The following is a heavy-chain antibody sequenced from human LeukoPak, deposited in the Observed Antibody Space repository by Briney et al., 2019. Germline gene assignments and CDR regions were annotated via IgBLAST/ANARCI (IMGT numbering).Heavy chain of an antibody. D-gene: IGHD4-17*01. Sequence: SETLSLTCTVSGGSISSDIYYWSWIRQPAGKGLEWIGRIYTNGRTSGSTNYSPSLRSRVTMSVDTSKNQFFLHLDSVTAADTAMYYCAREYGDFDYWGQGTLVTVSS. J-gene: IGHJ4*02. V-gene: IGHV4-61*02. CDR3: AREYGDFDY. CDR2: IYTNGRTSGST. CDR1: GGSISSDIYY.